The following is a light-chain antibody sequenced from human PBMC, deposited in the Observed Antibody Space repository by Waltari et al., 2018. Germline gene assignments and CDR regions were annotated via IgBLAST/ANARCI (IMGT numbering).Light chain of an antibody. J-gene: IGKJ4*01. V-gene: IGKV3-11*01. CDR3: QLEGP. CDR2: DVS. CDR1: QSVSTY. Sequence: IELTQSPATLSLSPGERATLSCRASQSVSTYLAWYQQKPGQPPRLLPYDVSKRATGIPARFIGSGSGTDFTLTISSLEPEDFAVYYCQLEGPFGGGTKVEVK.